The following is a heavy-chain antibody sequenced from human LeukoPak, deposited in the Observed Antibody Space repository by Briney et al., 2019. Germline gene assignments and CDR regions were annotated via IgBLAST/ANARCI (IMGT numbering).Heavy chain of an antibody. CDR2: ISSSGSPI. J-gene: IGHJ3*02. Sequence: GGSLRLSCAASGFTFSDYYMSWICQAPGKGLGWVSYISSSGSPIYYAPSVKGRFTISRHNAKNSLYLQMNSPRAEDTAVYYCARESRLVDAFDIWGQGTMVTVSS. V-gene: IGHV3-11*01. D-gene: IGHD6-6*01. CDR3: ARESRLVDAFDI. CDR1: GFTFSDYY.